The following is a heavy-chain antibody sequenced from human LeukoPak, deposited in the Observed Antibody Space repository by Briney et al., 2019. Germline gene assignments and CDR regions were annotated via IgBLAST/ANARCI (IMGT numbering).Heavy chain of an antibody. CDR2: INLHTEGT. V-gene: IGHV1-2*02. CDR1: GYTFTDYY. J-gene: IGHJ6*03. Sequence: ASVKVSCKASGYTFTDYYIHWIRQAPGQGLEWMGWINLHTEGTKSAQNFQGRVTMTRDTSISTAYMELSRLTSDDTAVYYCARSSYYYYHMDVWGKGTTVTVSS. CDR3: ARSSYYYYHMDV.